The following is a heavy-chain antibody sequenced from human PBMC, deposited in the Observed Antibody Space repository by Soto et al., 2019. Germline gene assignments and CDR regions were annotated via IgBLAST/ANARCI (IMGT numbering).Heavy chain of an antibody. CDR2: SSPRGDTI. J-gene: IGHJ4*02. D-gene: IGHD6-19*01. CDR3: AKGPHTNVGWPYYFES. Sequence: GGSLRLSCVASGFSLANYPMNWVRQTPGKGLEWISYSSPRGDTIYYADSVEGRFTTSRDNARNSLSLHMSSLRDEDSALYYCAKGPHTNVGWPYYFESWGQGVPVTVSS. CDR1: GFSLANYP. V-gene: IGHV3-48*02.